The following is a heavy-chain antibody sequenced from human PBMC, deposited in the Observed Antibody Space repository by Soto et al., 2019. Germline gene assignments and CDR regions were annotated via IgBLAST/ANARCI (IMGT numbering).Heavy chain of an antibody. Sequence: QVQLQESGPGLVKPSETLSLTCTVSGGSISSYYWGWIRQPPGKGLEWIGYIYYSGSTKYNPSLQSRVTISVDTSKKQFSMKLRSVTAADTAVYYCARDQYYDSRGYGPYGMDVWGQGTTVTVSS. V-gene: IGHV4-59*01. CDR1: GGSISSYY. CDR3: ARDQYYDSRGYGPYGMDV. D-gene: IGHD3-22*01. CDR2: IYYSGST. J-gene: IGHJ6*02.